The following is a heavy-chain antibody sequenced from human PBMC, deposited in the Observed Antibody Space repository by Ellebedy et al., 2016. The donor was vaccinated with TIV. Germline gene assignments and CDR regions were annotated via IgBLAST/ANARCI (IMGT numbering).Heavy chain of an antibody. D-gene: IGHD3-3*01. Sequence: GESLKISXAASGFTFSSYGMHWVRRAPGKGLEWVAVISYDGSNKYYADSVKGRFTISRDNSKNTLYLQMNSLRGEDTAVYYCAKVRNILYYCGIDVWGQGTTVTVSS. J-gene: IGHJ6*02. CDR2: ISYDGSNK. CDR3: AKVRNILYYCGIDV. V-gene: IGHV3-30*18. CDR1: GFTFSSYG.